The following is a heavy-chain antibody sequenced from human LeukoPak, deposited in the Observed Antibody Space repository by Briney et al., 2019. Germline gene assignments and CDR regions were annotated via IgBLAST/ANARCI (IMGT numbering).Heavy chain of an antibody. V-gene: IGHV3-7*03. CDR2: IKQDGSEK. D-gene: IGHD3-10*01. CDR3: ARDLLLWFGELNYGMDV. CDR1: GFTFSSYW. Sequence: GGSLRLSCAASGFTFSSYWMSWVRQAPGKGLEWVANIKQDGSEKYYVDSVKGRLTISRDNAKNSLYLQMNSLRAEDTAVYYCARDLLLWFGELNYGMDVWGKGTTVTVSS. J-gene: IGHJ6*04.